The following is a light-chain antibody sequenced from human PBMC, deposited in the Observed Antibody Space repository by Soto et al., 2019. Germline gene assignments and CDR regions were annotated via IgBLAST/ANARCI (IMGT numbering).Light chain of an antibody. Sequence: DIHMTQSPSSLSASVGDRVTITCRASHPININLVWFQQKPGKAPKSLIYAATNLQSRVPSRFSGSGGGTDFSLTISSLQPEDVATYYCQQYQRYPPSFGGGTKLEIK. J-gene: IGKJ4*01. CDR2: AAT. CDR1: HPININ. CDR3: QQYQRYPPS. V-gene: IGKV1-16*01.